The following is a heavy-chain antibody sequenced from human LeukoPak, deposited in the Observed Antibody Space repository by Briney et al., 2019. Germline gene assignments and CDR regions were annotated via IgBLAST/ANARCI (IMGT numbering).Heavy chain of an antibody. J-gene: IGHJ5*02. CDR3: ARVARVYQAFNWFDP. V-gene: IGHV1-69*01. Sequence: SVRVSCTAFGGTFTSYAISWVRQAPGQGLEWMGGIIPIFGTANYAQKFQGRVTITADESTSTAYMELSSLRSEDTAVYYCARVARVYQAFNWFDPWGQGTLVTVSS. CDR1: GGTFTSYA. D-gene: IGHD6-13*01. CDR2: IIPIFGTA.